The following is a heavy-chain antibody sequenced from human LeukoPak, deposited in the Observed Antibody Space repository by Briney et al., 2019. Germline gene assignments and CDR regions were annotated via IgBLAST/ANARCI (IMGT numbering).Heavy chain of an antibody. CDR3: SRESGAFCPFGY. Sequence: SETLSLTCAVSGGSISSGGYSWSWIRQPPGKGLEWIGYIYHSGSTYYNPSLKSRVTISVDRSKNQFSLKLSSVTAADTAVYYCSRESGAFCPFGYWGQGTLVIVPP. V-gene: IGHV4-30-2*01. CDR1: GGSISSGGYS. D-gene: IGHD1-26*01. J-gene: IGHJ4*02. CDR2: IYHSGST.